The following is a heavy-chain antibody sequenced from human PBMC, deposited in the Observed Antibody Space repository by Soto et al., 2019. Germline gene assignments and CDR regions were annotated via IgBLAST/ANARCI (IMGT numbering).Heavy chain of an antibody. CDR3: VRDGTKNLRDRFEP. V-gene: IGHV4-4*07. Sequence: SETLSLTCNVSGASLSRYYWSWIRQPPGKGLEWIGRIYATGDTDYNPSLKSRISMSVDRSKKQFSLTLRSVTAEDTAIYYCVRDGTKNLRDRFEPWGRGILVTVSS. D-gene: IGHD1-26*01. CDR1: GASLSRYY. J-gene: IGHJ5*02. CDR2: IYATGDT.